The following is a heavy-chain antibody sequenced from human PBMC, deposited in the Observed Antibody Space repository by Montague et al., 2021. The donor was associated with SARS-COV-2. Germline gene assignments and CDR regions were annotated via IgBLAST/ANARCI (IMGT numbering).Heavy chain of an antibody. CDR2: INHSGST. CDR1: GGSFSGYY. D-gene: IGHD3-10*01. J-gene: IGHJ6*02. CDR3: ARGRRILLWFGELLSGGDYYGMDV. Sequence: SETLSLTCAVYGGSFSGYYWSWIRQPPGKGLEWIGEINHSGSTXXXPSXXXRVTISADTSKNQFSLKLSSVTAADTAVYYCARGRRILLWFGELLSGGDYYGMDVWGQGTTVTVSS. V-gene: IGHV4-34*01.